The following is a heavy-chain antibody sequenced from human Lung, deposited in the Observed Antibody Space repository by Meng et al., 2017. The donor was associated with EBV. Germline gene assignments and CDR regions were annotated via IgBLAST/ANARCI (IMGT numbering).Heavy chain of an antibody. D-gene: IGHD1-14*01. V-gene: IGHV3-74*03. J-gene: IGHJ4*02. CDR3: SRDLAGSVDY. Sequence: EVQLVESGGALVQPGGSLRLSCAASGFTFSSYWMHWVRQAPGKGLEWVSRTNENGAITSYADSVKGRFTISRDNAKNTLYLQMNSLRAEDTAVYYCSRDLAGSVDYWGQGTMVTV. CDR1: GFTFSSYW. CDR2: TNENGAIT.